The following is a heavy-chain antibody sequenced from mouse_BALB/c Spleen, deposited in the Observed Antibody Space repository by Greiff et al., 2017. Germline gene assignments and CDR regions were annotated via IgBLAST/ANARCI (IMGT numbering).Heavy chain of an antibody. D-gene: IGHD1-2*01. J-gene: IGHJ3*01. V-gene: IGHV3-8*02. CDR3: AKGPHSTTATTFAY. CDR1: GDSITSGY. Sequence: VQLQQSGPSLVKPSQTLSLTCSVTGDSITSGYWNWIRKFPGNKLEYMGYISYSGSTYYNQSLKSRISITRDTSKNQYYLQLNSVTTEDTATYYCAKGPHSTTATTFAYWGQGTLVTVSA. CDR2: ISYSGST.